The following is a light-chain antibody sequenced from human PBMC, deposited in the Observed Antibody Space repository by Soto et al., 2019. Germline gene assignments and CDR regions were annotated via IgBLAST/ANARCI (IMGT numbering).Light chain of an antibody. Sequence: DIQMTQSPSTLSASVGDRVTITCRASQSIKNWLAWYQQKPGEAPKLLIYKASTLESGVPSRFSGSGSGTEFTLTISCLQPDDVATYYCQQYNSQWTFGQGTKVDIK. CDR3: QQYNSQWT. J-gene: IGKJ1*01. CDR1: QSIKNW. CDR2: KAS. V-gene: IGKV1-5*03.